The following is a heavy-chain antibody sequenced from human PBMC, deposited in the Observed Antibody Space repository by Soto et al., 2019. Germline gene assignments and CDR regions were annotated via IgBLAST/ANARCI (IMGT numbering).Heavy chain of an antibody. CDR1: GITFSDAW. Sequence: GGSLRLSCAASGITFSDAWMSWVRQVPGKGLEWVGRIKRKTDGGTTDYAAPVKGRFTISRDDSKNTLYLQMNSLKTEDTAVYYCTTIPWFLEWLPPRDYYYYMDVWGKGTTVTVSS. CDR2: IKRKTDGGTT. V-gene: IGHV3-15*01. D-gene: IGHD3-3*01. CDR3: TTIPWFLEWLPPRDYYYYMDV. J-gene: IGHJ6*03.